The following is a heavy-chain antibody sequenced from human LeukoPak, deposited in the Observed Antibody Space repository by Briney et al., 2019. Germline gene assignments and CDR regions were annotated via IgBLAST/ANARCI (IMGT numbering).Heavy chain of an antibody. CDR3: ARGSGGVVVTDFDY. V-gene: IGHV3-20*04. CDR2: INWNGGST. CDR1: GFTFDDHG. Sequence: PGGSLRLSCAVSGFTFDDHGMSWVRQAPGKGLERVSGINWNGGSTGYADSVKGRFTISRDNAKNSLYLQMNSLRAEDTALYYCARGSGGVVVTDFDYWGQGTLVTVSS. D-gene: IGHD2-15*01. J-gene: IGHJ4*02.